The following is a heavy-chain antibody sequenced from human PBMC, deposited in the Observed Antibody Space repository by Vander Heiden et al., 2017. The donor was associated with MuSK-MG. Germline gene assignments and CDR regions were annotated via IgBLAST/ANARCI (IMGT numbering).Heavy chain of an antibody. V-gene: IGHV1-2*04. D-gene: IGHD6-6*01. CDR1: GYTFTGYY. J-gene: IGHJ4*02. CDR3: ARVLAEATPMPDGSSSNRYYFDY. Sequence: QVQLVQSGAEVKKPGASVQVSCKASGYTFTGYYMHWLRQAPGQGLEWMGWINPNSGGTNYAQKFQGWVTMTRDTSISTAYMELSRLRSDDTAVYYCARVLAEATPMPDGSSSNRYYFDYWGQGTLVTVSS. CDR2: INPNSGGT.